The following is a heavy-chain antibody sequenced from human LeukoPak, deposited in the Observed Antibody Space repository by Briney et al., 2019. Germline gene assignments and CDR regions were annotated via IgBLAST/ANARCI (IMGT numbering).Heavy chain of an antibody. D-gene: IGHD6-13*01. CDR3: ARALAAAGANVWFDP. CDR2: INPNSGGT. CDR1: GYTFTGYY. V-gene: IGHV1-2*04. Sequence: GASVKVSCKASGYTFTGYYMHWVRQAPGQGLEWMGWINPNSGGTNYAQKFQGWVTMTRDTSISTAYMELSRLRSDDTAVYYCARALAAAGANVWFDPWGQGTLVTVSS. J-gene: IGHJ5*02.